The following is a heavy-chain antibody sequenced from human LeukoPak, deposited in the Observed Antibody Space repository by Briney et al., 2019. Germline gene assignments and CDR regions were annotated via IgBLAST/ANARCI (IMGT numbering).Heavy chain of an antibody. CDR1: GGSISSGGYY. Sequence: SETLSLTCTVSGGSISSGGYYWSWIRQPPGKGLEWIGYIYHSGSTYYNPSLKSRVTISVDTSKNQFSLKLSSVTAADTAVYYCAREILEWLLPDYWGQGTLVTVSS. D-gene: IGHD3-3*01. CDR3: AREILEWLLPDY. V-gene: IGHV4-30-2*01. CDR2: IYHSGST. J-gene: IGHJ4*02.